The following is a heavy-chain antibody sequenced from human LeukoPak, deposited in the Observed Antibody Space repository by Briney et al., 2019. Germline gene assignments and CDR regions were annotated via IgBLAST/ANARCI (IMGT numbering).Heavy chain of an antibody. CDR3: AREDSSVWKLDP. J-gene: IGHJ5*02. D-gene: IGHD6-25*01. V-gene: IGHV3-30-3*01. CDR1: GFTFSSYA. CDR2: ISYDGSNK. Sequence: GGSLRLSCAASGFTFSSYAMHWVRQAPGKGLEWVAVISYDGSNKYYADSVKGRFTISRDNSKNTLYLQMNSLRAKDTAVYYCAREDSSVWKLDPWGQGTLVTVSS.